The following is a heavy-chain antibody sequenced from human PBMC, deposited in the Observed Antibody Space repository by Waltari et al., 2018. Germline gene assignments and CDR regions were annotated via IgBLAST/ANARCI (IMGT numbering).Heavy chain of an antibody. CDR3: ATDYRGITMVQGVIRDWDY. Sequence: QVQLVQSGAEVKKPGASVKVSCKVSGYTLTELSMHWVRQAPGKGLEWMGGFDPEDGETIYAQKFQGRVTMTEDTSTDTAYMELSSLRSEDTAVYYCATDYRGITMVQGVIRDWDYWGQGTLVTVSS. V-gene: IGHV1-24*01. D-gene: IGHD3-10*01. CDR2: FDPEDGET. J-gene: IGHJ4*02. CDR1: GYTLTELS.